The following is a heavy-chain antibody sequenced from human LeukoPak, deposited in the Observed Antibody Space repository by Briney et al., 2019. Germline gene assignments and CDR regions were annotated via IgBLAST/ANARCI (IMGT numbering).Heavy chain of an antibody. D-gene: IGHD6-19*01. CDR1: GFTFSSYW. Sequence: GGSLRLSCAASGFTFSSYWMSWVRQAPGRGLEWVANIKQDGSEKYYVDSVKGRFTISRDNAKNSLSLHMNSLRAEDTAVYYCARSPKSTAVAGLDYWGQGTLVTVSS. V-gene: IGHV3-7*01. CDR3: ARSPKSTAVAGLDY. CDR2: IKQDGSEK. J-gene: IGHJ4*02.